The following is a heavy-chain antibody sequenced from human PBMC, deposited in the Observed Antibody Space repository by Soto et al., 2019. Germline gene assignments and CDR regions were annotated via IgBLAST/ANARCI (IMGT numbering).Heavy chain of an antibody. CDR2: VYVSDYT. J-gene: IGHJ6*02. D-gene: IGHD3-10*01. V-gene: IGHV4-59*01. CDR3: ASSAGHPGDFFYYNGMDV. CDR1: GASIRIYC. Sequence: AETLSLTCSVSGASIRIYCWHWIRQPPGKGLEGSGYVYVSDYTRYNSSLKNRVTRSVDTSKSQFYPRLNSVTAADTAVYYCASSAGHPGDFFYYNGMDVWGLGTTVTVSS.